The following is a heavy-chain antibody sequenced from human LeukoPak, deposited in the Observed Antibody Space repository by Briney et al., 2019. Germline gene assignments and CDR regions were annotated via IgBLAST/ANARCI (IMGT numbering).Heavy chain of an antibody. J-gene: IGHJ4*02. CDR1: GFTFSSYG. CDR2: ISNDGSNK. CDR3: AKDEYQLLWGFDY. D-gene: IGHD2-2*01. V-gene: IGHV3-30*18. Sequence: GGSLRLSCAASGFTFSSYGMHWVRQAPGKGLEWVAVISNDGSNKYYADSVKGRFTISRDNSKNTLYLQMNSLRAEDTAVYYCAKDEYQLLWGFDYWGQGTLVTVSS.